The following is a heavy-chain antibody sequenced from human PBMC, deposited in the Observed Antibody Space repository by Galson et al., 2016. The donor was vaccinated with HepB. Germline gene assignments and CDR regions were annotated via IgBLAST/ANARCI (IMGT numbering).Heavy chain of an antibody. CDR1: GFTFSNYG. D-gene: IGHD1/OR15-1a*01. Sequence: SLRLSCAASGFTFSNYGMTWVRQAPGKGLEVVSSISRSGDSTDYADSVKGRFPISRDNSKNTLSLQMNSLTADDTAIYYCVQGNTAPAVWGKGTTVTVSS. J-gene: IGHJ6*04. V-gene: IGHV3-23*01. CDR2: ISRSGDST. CDR3: VQGNTAPAV.